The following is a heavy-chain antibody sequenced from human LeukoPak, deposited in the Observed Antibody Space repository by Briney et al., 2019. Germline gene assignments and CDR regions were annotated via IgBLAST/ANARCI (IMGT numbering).Heavy chain of an antibody. V-gene: IGHV1-2*02. CDR3: AREGSGYDYYYFDY. CDR1: GYIFAGYN. CDR2: IDPHSGDT. D-gene: IGHD5-12*01. Sequence: GASVKASCKTSGYIFAGYNMHWVRQAPGQGLEWMGRIDPHSGDTRISQKFQGRVTVTRDTSISTVYMELNGLTSDDTAIYYCAREGSGYDYYYFDYWGQGTLVTVS. J-gene: IGHJ4*02.